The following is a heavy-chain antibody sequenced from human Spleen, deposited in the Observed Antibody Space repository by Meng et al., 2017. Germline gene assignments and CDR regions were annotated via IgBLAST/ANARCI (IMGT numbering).Heavy chain of an antibody. CDR1: GYTFTSYN. Sequence: QVHLVQSGAEVKKPGASVRVSCKASGYTFTSYNIHWVRHAPGQGLEWLGRINPNSGGTDYAQKFQGRVTMTRDTSISTAYMDLRSLRSDDTAVYYCARSDFLQWGQGALVTVSS. CDR2: INPNSGGT. V-gene: IGHV1-2*06. CDR3: ARSDFLQ. J-gene: IGHJ1*01.